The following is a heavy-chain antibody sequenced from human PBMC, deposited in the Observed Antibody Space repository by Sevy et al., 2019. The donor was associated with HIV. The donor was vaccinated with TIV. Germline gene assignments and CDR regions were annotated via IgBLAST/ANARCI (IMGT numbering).Heavy chain of an antibody. V-gene: IGHV3-21*01. CDR2: ISSSSSYI. Sequence: GGSLRLSCAASGFSFSIYTMNWVRQAPGKGLEWVSSISSSSSYIYYTDSVKGRFTISRDNAKNSLYLQMNSLRAEDTAVYYCARVGIDSTGYPFDYWGHGTLVTVSS. J-gene: IGHJ4*01. D-gene: IGHD3-22*01. CDR3: ARVGIDSTGYPFDY. CDR1: GFSFSIYT.